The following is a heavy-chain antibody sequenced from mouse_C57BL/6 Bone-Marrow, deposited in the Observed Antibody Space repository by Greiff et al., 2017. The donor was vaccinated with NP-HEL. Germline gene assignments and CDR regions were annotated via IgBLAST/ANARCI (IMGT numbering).Heavy chain of an antibody. V-gene: IGHV1-9*01. Sequence: QVQLQQSGAELMKPGASVKLSCKASGYTFTGYWIQWVKQRPGHGLEWIGEIYPGSGCTNYNEKFKGKATFTADKSYNTAYMPLSSLTTEDSAVYYCARQPAQATMDYWGQGTSVTVSS. D-gene: IGHD3-2*02. CDR1: GYTFTGYW. CDR3: ARQPAQATMDY. J-gene: IGHJ4*01. CDR2: IYPGSGCT.